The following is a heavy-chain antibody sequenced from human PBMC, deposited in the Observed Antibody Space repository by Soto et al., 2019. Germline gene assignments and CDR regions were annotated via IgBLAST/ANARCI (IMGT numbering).Heavy chain of an antibody. Sequence: QVQLQESGPGLVKPSQTLSLTCHVSGGSINHGAYYWSWVRQSPEKGLEWIGYIYVTGTTYYNPSFKSRVTISVDRSRCQFSLRLTSVTVEDTAVYFCARLYGSYIW. CDR2: IYVTGTT. CDR1: GGSINHGAYY. V-gene: IGHV4-30-4*01. CDR3: ARLYGSYI. J-gene: IGHJ3*02. D-gene: IGHD1-26*01.